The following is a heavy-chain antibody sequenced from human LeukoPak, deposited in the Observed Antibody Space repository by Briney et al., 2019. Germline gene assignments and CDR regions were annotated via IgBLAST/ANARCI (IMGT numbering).Heavy chain of an antibody. V-gene: IGHV5-51*01. Sequence: GESLKISCKGSGCSFTTYWIGWVRQMPGKGLEWMRIIYPGDSDTRYSPSFQGQVTISADKSISTAYLQWSSLKASDTAMYYCARQGDCSGGSCYSFDYWGQGTLVTVSS. J-gene: IGHJ4*02. CDR1: GCSFTTYW. D-gene: IGHD2-15*01. CDR2: IYPGDSDT. CDR3: ARQGDCSGGSCYSFDY.